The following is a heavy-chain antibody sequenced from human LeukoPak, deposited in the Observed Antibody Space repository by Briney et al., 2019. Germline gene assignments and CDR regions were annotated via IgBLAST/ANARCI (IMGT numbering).Heavy chain of an antibody. CDR2: IWNDGSNK. V-gene: IGHV3-33*06. CDR3: AKGPNSWTFFDP. D-gene: IGHD3/OR15-3a*01. J-gene: IGHJ5*02. Sequence: GGSLRLSCAASGYTFSSYGMHWVRQAPGKGLEWVAVIWNDGSNKYYADSVKGRFTISRDNSKNTLYLQMNSLRAEDTAVYYCAKGPNSWTFFDPWGQGTLVTVSS. CDR1: GYTFSSYG.